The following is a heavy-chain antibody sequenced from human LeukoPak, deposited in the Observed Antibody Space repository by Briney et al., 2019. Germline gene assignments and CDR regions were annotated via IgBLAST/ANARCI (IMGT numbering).Heavy chain of an antibody. J-gene: IGHJ4*02. CDR3: ARDLGRYSYGRGY. D-gene: IGHD5-18*01. Sequence: PSETLSLTCTVSGGSISSGSYYWSWIRQPAGKGLEWIGRIYTSGSTNYNPSLKSRVTISVDTSKNQFSLKLSSVTAADTAVYYCARDLGRYSYGRGYWGQGTVVTVSS. CDR2: IYTSGST. V-gene: IGHV4-61*02. CDR1: GGSISSGSYY.